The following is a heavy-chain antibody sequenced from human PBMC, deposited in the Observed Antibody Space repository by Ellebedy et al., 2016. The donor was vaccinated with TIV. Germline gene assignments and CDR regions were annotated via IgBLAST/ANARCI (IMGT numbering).Heavy chain of an antibody. D-gene: IGHD6-19*01. CDR2: ISYDGDNQ. V-gene: IGHV3-30-3*01. J-gene: IGHJ4*02. Sequence: GESLKISCAASGFSFRSHAMHWVRQAPGKGLEWVAVISYDGDNQRYADFVKGRFTISRDNSKNTLSLQMNSLRVEDMAVYYCARDAGDSRGMGYFDKWGQGTQVTVSS. CDR1: GFSFRSHA. CDR3: ARDAGDSRGMGYFDK.